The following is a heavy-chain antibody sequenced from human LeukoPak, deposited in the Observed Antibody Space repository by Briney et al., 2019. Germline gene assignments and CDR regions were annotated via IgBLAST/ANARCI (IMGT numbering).Heavy chain of an antibody. CDR3: ARGRPAVAVD. J-gene: IGHJ4*02. CDR1: GGSISSYY. V-gene: IGHV4-34*01. Sequence: SETLSLTCTVSGGSISSYYWSWIRQPPGKGLEWIGEINHSGSTNYNPSLKSRVTISVDTSKNQFSLKLSSVTAADTAVYYCARGRPAVAVDWGQGTLVTVSS. D-gene: IGHD6-19*01. CDR2: INHSGST.